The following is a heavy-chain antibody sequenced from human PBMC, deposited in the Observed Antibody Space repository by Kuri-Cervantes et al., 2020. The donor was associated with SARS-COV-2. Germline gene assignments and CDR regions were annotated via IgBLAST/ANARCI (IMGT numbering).Heavy chain of an antibody. V-gene: IGHV4-59*05. CDR3: ARASCGVCYTKASELDY. CDR2: IYYSGST. Sequence: GSLRLSCTVSGGSISSYYWSWIRQPPGKGLEWIGSIYYSGSTYYNPSLKSRVTISVDTSKNQFSLKLSSVTAADTAVYYCARASCGVCYTKASELDYWGQGTLVTVSS. CDR1: GGSISSYY. D-gene: IGHD2-8*02. J-gene: IGHJ4*02.